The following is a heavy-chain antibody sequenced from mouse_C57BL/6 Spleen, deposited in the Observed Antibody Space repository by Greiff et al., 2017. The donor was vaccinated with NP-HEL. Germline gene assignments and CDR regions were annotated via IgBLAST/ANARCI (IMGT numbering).Heavy chain of an antibody. CDR3: AREDYYSNYGYFDY. D-gene: IGHD2-5*01. CDR2: INPNNGGT. Sequence: EVQLQQSGPELVKPGASVKISCKASGYTFTDYYMNWVKQSHGKSLEWIGDINPNNGGTSYNQKFKGKATLTVDKSSSTAYMELRSLTSEDSAVYYCAREDYYSNYGYFDYWGQGTTLTVSS. CDR1: GYTFTDYY. J-gene: IGHJ2*01. V-gene: IGHV1-26*01.